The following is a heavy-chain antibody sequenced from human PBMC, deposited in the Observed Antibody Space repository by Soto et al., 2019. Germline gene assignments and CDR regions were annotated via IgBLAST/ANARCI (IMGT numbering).Heavy chain of an antibody. D-gene: IGHD3-16*01. CDR1: GFTFSSYW. Sequence: EVQLVESGGGLVQPGGSLRLSCAASGFTFSSYWMHWVRQAPGKGLVWVSRINSDGSSTSYADSVKGRFTISRDNAKKPLYLQMNSLRAEDTAVYYCATVFTYYYYYGMHVWGQGPTVTVSS. CDR2: INSDGSST. CDR3: ATVFTYYYYYGMHV. J-gene: IGHJ6*02. V-gene: IGHV3-74*01.